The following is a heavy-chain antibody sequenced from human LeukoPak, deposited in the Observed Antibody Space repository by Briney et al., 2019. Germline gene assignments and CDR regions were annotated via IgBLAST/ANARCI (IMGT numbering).Heavy chain of an antibody. CDR3: ARGLSGNYQYYLDY. V-gene: IGHV4-59*11. CDR2: INYSGGT. Sequence: SETLSLTCSVSGVFITDHNWSWLRKSPGKGLEWIGCINYSGGTYTNPSLRSRLTLSLGTPKNQCSLRLTSVTAADTAVYFCARGLSGNYQYYLDYWGQGTQVTVST. D-gene: IGHD1-26*01. J-gene: IGHJ4*02. CDR1: GVFITDHN.